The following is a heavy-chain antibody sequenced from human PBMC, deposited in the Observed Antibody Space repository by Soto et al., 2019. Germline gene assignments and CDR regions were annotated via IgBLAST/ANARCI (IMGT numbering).Heavy chain of an antibody. Sequence: QVQLVESGGGVVQPGRSLRLSCAASGFTFSSYGMHWVRQAPGKGLEWVAVISYDGSNKYYADSVKGRFTISRDNSKNTLYLQMNSLRAEDTAVYYCAKDRPQSKAIAVAGTLDYWGQGTLVTVSS. CDR3: AKDRPQSKAIAVAGTLDY. D-gene: IGHD6-19*01. J-gene: IGHJ4*02. V-gene: IGHV3-30*18. CDR1: GFTFSSYG. CDR2: ISYDGSNK.